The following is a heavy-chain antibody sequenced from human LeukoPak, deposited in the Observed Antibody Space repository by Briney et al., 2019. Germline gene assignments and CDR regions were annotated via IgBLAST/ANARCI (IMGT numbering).Heavy chain of an antibody. CDR2: IYYSGST. CDR1: GGSISSYY. D-gene: IGHD1-14*01. V-gene: IGHV4-59*01. Sequence: SETLSLTCTVSGGSISSYYWSWIRQPPGKGLEWIGYIYYSGSTNYNPSLKSRVTISVDTSKNQFSLKLSSVTAADTAVYYCARVSSGNRANYYFDYWGQGTLVTVSS. CDR3: ARVSSGNRANYYFDY. J-gene: IGHJ4*02.